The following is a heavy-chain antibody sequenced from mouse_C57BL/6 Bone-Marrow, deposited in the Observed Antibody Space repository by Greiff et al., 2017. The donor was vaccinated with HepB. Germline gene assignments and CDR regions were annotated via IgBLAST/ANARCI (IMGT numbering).Heavy chain of an antibody. J-gene: IGHJ3*01. V-gene: IGHV1-5*01. Sequence: VQLKESGTVLARPGASVKMSCKTSGYTFTSYWMHWVKQRPGQGLEWIGAIYPGNSDTSYNQKFKGKAKLTAVTSASTAYMELSSLTNEDSAVYYDTRRAVVTTEAWFAYWGQGTLVTVSA. D-gene: IGHD2-2*01. CDR1: GYTFTSYW. CDR3: TRRAVVTTEAWFAY. CDR2: IYPGNSDT.